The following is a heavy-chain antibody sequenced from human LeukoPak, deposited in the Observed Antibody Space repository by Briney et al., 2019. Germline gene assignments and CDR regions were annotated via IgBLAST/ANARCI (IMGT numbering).Heavy chain of an antibody. J-gene: IGHJ4*02. CDR2: INSDARST. V-gene: IGHV3-74*01. CDR3: AKDYAVGSIDY. D-gene: IGHD3-16*01. CDR1: GFTFSNYW. Sequence: GGSLRLSCAASGFTFSNYWMHWVRQAPGKGLVWVSRINSDARSTSYADSVKGRFTISRDNAKNTVFLQMNSLRAEDSAVYYCAKDYAVGSIDYWGQGTLVTVSS.